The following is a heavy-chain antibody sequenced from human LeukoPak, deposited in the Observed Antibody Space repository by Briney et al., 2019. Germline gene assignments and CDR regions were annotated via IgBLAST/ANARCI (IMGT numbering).Heavy chain of an antibody. Sequence: SQTLSLTCTVSGGSISSGDYYWSWIRQPPGKGLEWIGYIYYSGSTYYNPSLKSRVTISVDTSKNQFSLKLSSVTAADTAVYYCARWGYYDSSGYSPSYYFDYWGQGTLVTVSS. CDR2: IYYSGST. CDR3: ARWGYYDSSGYSPSYYFDY. V-gene: IGHV4-30-4*01. D-gene: IGHD3-22*01. J-gene: IGHJ4*02. CDR1: GGSISSGDYY.